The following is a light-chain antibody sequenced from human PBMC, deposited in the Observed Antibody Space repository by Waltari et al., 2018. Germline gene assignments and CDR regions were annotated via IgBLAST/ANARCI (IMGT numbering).Light chain of an antibody. CDR3: QAWDSSRGVV. CDR1: KLGDKY. J-gene: IGLJ2*01. CDR2: QDS. Sequence: SYELTQPPSVSVSPGQTASITCSGDKLGDKYACWYQQKPGQSPVLVIYQDSKRPPGIPERFSGANSGNTATLTISGTQAMDEADYYCQAWDSSRGVVFGGGTKLTVL. V-gene: IGLV3-1*01.